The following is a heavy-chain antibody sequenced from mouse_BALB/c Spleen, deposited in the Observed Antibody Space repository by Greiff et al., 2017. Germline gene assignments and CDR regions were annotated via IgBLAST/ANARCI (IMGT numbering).Heavy chain of an antibody. CDR1: GYAFTNYL. CDR3: ARSGYRYEDYFDY. D-gene: IGHD2-14*01. V-gene: IGHV1-54*01. J-gene: IGHJ2*01. Sequence: VKLQESGAELVRPGTSVKVSCKASGYAFTNYLIEWVKQRPGQGLEWIGVINPGSGGTNYNEKFKGKATLTADKSSSTAYMQLSSLTSDDSAVYFCARSGYRYEDYFDYWGQGTTLTVSS. CDR2: INPGSGGT.